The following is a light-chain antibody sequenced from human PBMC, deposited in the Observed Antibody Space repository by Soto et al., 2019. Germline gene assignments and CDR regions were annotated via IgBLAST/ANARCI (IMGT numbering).Light chain of an antibody. CDR3: QQRSNWPLT. CDR1: QSVNTY. Sequence: EIVLTQSPATLSLSPGERATLSCRAGQSVNTYLAWYQQKPGQAPRLLIYDASNRATGIPARFSGSGSGTDFTRTISSLEPEDFAVYYCQQRSNWPLTFGGGTKVAIK. J-gene: IGKJ4*01. V-gene: IGKV3-11*01. CDR2: DAS.